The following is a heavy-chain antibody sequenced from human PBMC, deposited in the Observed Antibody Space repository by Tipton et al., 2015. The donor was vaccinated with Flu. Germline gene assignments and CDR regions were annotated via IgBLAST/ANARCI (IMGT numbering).Heavy chain of an antibody. CDR2: IYTNGST. D-gene: IGHD3-10*01. Sequence: TLSLTCTVSGGSINSGSYYWSWIRQPAGQGLQWIGRIYTNGSTNYNFSLNSRVTISVDTSKNQFYLRLTSVTAADTAIYYCARDRSGSSSYYGAFDIWGQGTMVNVSS. V-gene: IGHV4-61*02. CDR3: ARDRSGSSSYYGAFDI. J-gene: IGHJ3*02. CDR1: GGSINSGSYY.